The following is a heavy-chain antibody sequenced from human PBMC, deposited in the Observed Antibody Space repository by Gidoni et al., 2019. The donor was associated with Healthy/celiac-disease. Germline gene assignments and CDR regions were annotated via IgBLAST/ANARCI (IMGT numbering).Heavy chain of an antibody. CDR3: ATVRVGATGVWGAFDI. CDR1: GYTLTALS. J-gene: IGHJ3*02. V-gene: IGHV1-24*01. Sequence: QVQLVQSGAEVKKPVASVKVSCMVSGYTLTALSMHGVRQAPRKGLEWMGGFDPEDSETIYAQKFQGRVTMTEDTSTDTAYMELSSLRSEDTAVYYCATVRVGATGVWGAFDIWGKGTMVTVSS. CDR2: FDPEDSET. D-gene: IGHD1-26*01.